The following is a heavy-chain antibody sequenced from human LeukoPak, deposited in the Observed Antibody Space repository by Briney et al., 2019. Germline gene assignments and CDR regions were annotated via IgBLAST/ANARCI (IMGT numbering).Heavy chain of an antibody. D-gene: IGHD2-15*01. CDR2: IYYSGST. Sequence: PSETLSLTCTVSSGSISSYYWSWIRQPPGKGLEWIGYIYYSGSTNYNPSLKSRVTISVDTSKNQFSLKLSSVTAADTAVYYCAREGLHFDYWGQGTLVTVSS. CDR3: AREGLHFDY. CDR1: SGSISSYY. J-gene: IGHJ4*02. V-gene: IGHV4-59*01.